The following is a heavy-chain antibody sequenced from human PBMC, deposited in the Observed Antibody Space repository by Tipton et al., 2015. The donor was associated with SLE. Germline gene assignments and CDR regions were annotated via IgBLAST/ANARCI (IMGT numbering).Heavy chain of an antibody. D-gene: IGHD3-3*01. Sequence: GSLRLSCAASGFTFSSYTMNWVRQAPGKGLEWVSSISSSSSYIYYADSVKGRFTISRDNAKNSLYLQMNSLRAEDTAVYYCARAGASTYYDFWTSSGHDAFDIWGQGTMVTVSS. CDR1: GFTFSSYT. V-gene: IGHV3-21*01. CDR3: ARAGASTYYDFWTSSGHDAFDI. J-gene: IGHJ3*02. CDR2: ISSSSSYI.